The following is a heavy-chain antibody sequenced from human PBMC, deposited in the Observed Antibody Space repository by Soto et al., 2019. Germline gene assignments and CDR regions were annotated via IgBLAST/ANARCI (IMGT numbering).Heavy chain of an antibody. V-gene: IGHV3-66*01. CDR2: IYGGGRT. CDR3: ARDSTDYGMDV. Sequence: EVRLVESGGGLVQPGGSLRLSCAVSGFTVSSNYMSWVRQAPGKGLEWVSVIYGGGRTYYADSVKGRFTISRDNSKNTLYLQMHSLRAEHTAVFYCARDSTDYGMDVWGQGTSVTVSS. CDR1: GFTVSSNY. J-gene: IGHJ6*02.